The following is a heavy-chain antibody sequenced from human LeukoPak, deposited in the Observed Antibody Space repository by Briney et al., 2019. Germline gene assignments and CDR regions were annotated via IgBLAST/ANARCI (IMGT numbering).Heavy chain of an antibody. CDR3: AKWGDYDILTGYYDPDY. J-gene: IGHJ4*02. V-gene: IGHV3-23*01. CDR2: ISGRDDST. CDR1: GFTVTNYA. Sequence: PGGSLRLSCAASGFTVTNYAMYWVRQAPGKGLEWVSAISGRDDSTYYADSGKGRFTISGDTSKNTLFLQMNSLRAEDTAVYYCAKWGDYDILTGYYDPDYWGQGTLVTVSS. D-gene: IGHD3-9*01.